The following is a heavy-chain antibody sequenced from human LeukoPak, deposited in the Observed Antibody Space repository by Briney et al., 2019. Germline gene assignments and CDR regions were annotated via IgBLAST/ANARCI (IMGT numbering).Heavy chain of an antibody. V-gene: IGHV5-51*01. CDR1: GYSFTSYW. D-gene: IGHD2-21*02. Sequence: GESLKISCKGSGYSFTSYWIGWVRQMPGKGLEWMGSIYPGDSDTRYSPAFQGQVTISADKSISTAYLQWSSLKASDTAMYYCARGPYCGGDCYDAFDIRGQGTMVTVSS. CDR3: ARGPYCGGDCYDAFDI. CDR2: IYPGDSDT. J-gene: IGHJ3*02.